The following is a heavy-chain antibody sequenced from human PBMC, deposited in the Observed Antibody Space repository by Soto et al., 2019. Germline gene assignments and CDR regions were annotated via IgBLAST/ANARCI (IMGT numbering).Heavy chain of an antibody. J-gene: IGHJ3*02. Sequence: QVQLQESGPGLVKPSQTLSLTCTVSGGSISSGDYYWSWIRQPPGKGLEWIGSIYYSGSTYYNPSINERVTISVDTSKKQFSLKLSSVTAAGTAVYYCARLPRGELGVAFDIWGQGTMVTVSS. CDR2: IYYSGST. CDR3: ARLPRGELGVAFDI. CDR1: GGSISSGDYY. D-gene: IGHD1-26*01. V-gene: IGHV4-30-4*01.